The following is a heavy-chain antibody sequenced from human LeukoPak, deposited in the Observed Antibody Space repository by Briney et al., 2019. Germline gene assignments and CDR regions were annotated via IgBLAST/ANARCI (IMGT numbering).Heavy chain of an antibody. CDR3: ARGVVVVVAATTGPFDP. V-gene: IGHV3-30*04. CDR2: ISYDGNSK. Sequence: GGSLRLFCAASVFTFSSCAMHGVSQSPGKGLEGVAVISYDGNSKYYADSVKGRFTIYRDNSKKTLYVEMNSPRAEDTAVYYCARGVVVVVAATTGPFDPWGQGTLVTVSS. CDR1: VFTFSSCA. D-gene: IGHD2-15*01. J-gene: IGHJ5*02.